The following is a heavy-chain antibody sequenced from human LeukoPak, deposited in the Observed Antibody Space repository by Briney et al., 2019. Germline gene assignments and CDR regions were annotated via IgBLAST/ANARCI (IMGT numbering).Heavy chain of an antibody. CDR2: IYYSGST. CDR3: ARHWSRDGYNPTLVY. J-gene: IGHJ4*02. CDR1: GGSISSYY. Sequence: MPSETLSLTCTVSGGSISSYYWSWIRQPPGKGLEWIGYIYYSGSTNYNPSLKSRVTISVDTSKNQFSLKLSSVTAADTAVYFCARHWSRDGYNPTLVYWGQGTLVTVSS. V-gene: IGHV4-59*08. D-gene: IGHD5-24*01.